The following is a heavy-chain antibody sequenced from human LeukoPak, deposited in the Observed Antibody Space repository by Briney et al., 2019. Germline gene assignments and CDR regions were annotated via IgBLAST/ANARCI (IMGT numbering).Heavy chain of an antibody. J-gene: IGHJ4*02. D-gene: IGHD3-10*01. CDR3: AKSRSPYYYGSGSTHAGY. CDR2: ISGSGGST. Sequence: PGGSLRLSCAASGFTSSSYAMSWVRQAPGKGLEWVSAISGSGGSTYYADSVKGRFTISRDNSKNTLYLQMNSLRAEDTAVYYCAKSRSPYYYGSGSTHAGYWGQGTLVTVSS. V-gene: IGHV3-23*01. CDR1: GFTSSSYA.